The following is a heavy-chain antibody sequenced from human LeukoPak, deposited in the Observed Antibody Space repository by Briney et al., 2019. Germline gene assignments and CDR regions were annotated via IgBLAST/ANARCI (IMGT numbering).Heavy chain of an antibody. CDR3: ARTPGIAVGARDY. CDR1: GFTFSSYS. J-gene: IGHJ4*02. CDR2: ISSSSSYI. V-gene: IGHV3-21*01. Sequence: SGGSLRLSCAASGFTFSSYSMNWVRQAPGKGLEWVSSISSSSSYIYYADSVKGRFTISRDNAKNSLYLQMNSLRAEDTAVYYCARTPGIAVGARDYWGQGTLVTVSS. D-gene: IGHD6-19*01.